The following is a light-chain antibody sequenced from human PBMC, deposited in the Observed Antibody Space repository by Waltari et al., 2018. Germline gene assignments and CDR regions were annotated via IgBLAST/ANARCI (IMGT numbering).Light chain of an antibody. CDR1: QGISND. Sequence: AIQMTQSPSSLSASVGDRVTITCRASQGISNDLGWYQQKPGKAPKLLIYATSSLQSGVPPRFSGSGSGTEFTLTISSLQPEDFATYYCLQDYIYPWTFGQGTKVEIK. V-gene: IGKV1-6*01. J-gene: IGKJ1*01. CDR3: LQDYIYPWT. CDR2: ATS.